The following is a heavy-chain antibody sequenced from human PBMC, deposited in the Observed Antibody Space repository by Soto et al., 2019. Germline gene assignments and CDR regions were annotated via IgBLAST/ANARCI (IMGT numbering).Heavy chain of an antibody. V-gene: IGHV3-11*06. J-gene: IGHJ6*02. CDR2: INSVSTFT. D-gene: IGHD2-2*01. CDR3: AREGHPMITTDYYALGV. Sequence: PGGSLRLSCAASGFTFSDYFMAWIRQAPGKGLEWVSYINSVSTFTNYADSVKGRFTISRDNAKNSLYLQMNSLRAEDTAVYFCAREGHPMITTDYYALGVWGRGTTVTVSS. CDR1: GFTFSDYF.